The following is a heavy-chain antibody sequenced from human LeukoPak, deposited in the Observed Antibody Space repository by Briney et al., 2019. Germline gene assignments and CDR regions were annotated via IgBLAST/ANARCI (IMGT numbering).Heavy chain of an antibody. J-gene: IGHJ5*02. Sequence: SETLSPTCTVSGGSISSSSYYWGWIRQPPGKGLEWIGSIYYSGSTYYNPSLKSRVTISVDTSKNQFSLKLSSVTAADTAVYYCARAPKSRLVGVPKGPFDPWGQGTLVTVSS. CDR3: ARAPKSRLVGVPKGPFDP. CDR2: IYYSGST. V-gene: IGHV4-39*01. D-gene: IGHD3-3*01. CDR1: GGSISSSSYY.